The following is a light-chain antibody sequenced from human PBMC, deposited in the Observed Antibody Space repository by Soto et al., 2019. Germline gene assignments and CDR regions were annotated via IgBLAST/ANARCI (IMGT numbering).Light chain of an antibody. J-gene: IGKJ2*01. CDR2: GAS. V-gene: IGKV3-20*01. CDR1: QSVSSSY. CDR3: QQYDSSPPYT. Sequence: EIVLTQSPGTLSLSPGERATLSCRASQSVSSSYLVWYQQKPGQAPSLLIYGASSRATGIPDRFSGSGSGTDFTLTISRLEPEDFAVYYCQQYDSSPPYTFGQGTKVEIK.